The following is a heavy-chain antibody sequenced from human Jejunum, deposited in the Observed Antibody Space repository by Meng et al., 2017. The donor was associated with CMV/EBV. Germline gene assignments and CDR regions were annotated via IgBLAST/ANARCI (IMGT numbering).Heavy chain of an antibody. CDR3: ARKRSAIGGVWFDP. Sequence: GDTISDYDINWVRQAAGQGLEWMGWRNPKFGTTRYAEKFQGRITLTRNTSISTAYMELTGLKSEDTAVYYCARKRSAIGGVWFDPWGQGTLVTVSS. CDR1: GDTISDYD. CDR2: RNPKFGTT. V-gene: IGHV1-8*03. J-gene: IGHJ5*02. D-gene: IGHD3-16*01.